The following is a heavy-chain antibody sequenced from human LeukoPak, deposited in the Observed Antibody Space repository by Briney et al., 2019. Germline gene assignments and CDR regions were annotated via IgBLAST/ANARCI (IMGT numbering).Heavy chain of an antibody. Sequence: RASVKVSCKASGYTFTSYGISWVRQAPGQGLEWMGWISAYNGNTNYAQKLQGRVTMTTDTSTSTAYMELRSLRSDDTAVYYCARDRELRFLVRLSYSDWFDPWGQGTLVTVSS. CDR1: GYTFTSYG. V-gene: IGHV1-18*01. CDR3: ARDRELRFLVRLSYSDWFDP. CDR2: ISAYNGNT. D-gene: IGHD3-3*01. J-gene: IGHJ5*02.